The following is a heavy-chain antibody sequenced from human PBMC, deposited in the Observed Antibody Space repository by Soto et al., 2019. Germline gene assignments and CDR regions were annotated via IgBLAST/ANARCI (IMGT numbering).Heavy chain of an antibody. CDR3: ARGWYYDILTGYPSFDY. D-gene: IGHD3-9*01. J-gene: IGHJ4*02. V-gene: IGHV3-30-3*01. CDR1: GFTFSSYA. CDR2: ISYDGSNK. Sequence: GGSLRLSCAASGFTFSSYAMHWVRQAPGKGLEWVAVISYDGSNKYYADSVKGRFTISRDNSKNTLYLQMNSLRAEDTAVYYCARGWYYDILTGYPSFDYWGQGTLVTVSS.